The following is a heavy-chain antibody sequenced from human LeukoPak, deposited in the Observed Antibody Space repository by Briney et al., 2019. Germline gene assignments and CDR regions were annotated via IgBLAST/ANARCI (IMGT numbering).Heavy chain of an antibody. V-gene: IGHV3-30-3*01. J-gene: IGHJ3*02. D-gene: IGHD3-16*01. CDR2: ISYDGSNK. Sequence: GGSLRLSCAASGFTFSSYAMHWVRQAPGKGLEWVAVISYDGSNKYYADSVKGRFTISRDNSKNTLYLQMNSLRAEDTAVYYCARAYVDAFDIWGQGTMVTVTS. CDR3: ARAYVDAFDI. CDR1: GFTFSSYA.